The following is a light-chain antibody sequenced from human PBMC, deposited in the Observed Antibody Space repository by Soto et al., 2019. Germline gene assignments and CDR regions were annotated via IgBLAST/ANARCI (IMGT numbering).Light chain of an antibody. Sequence: DIQLTQSPSSISASIGDRVTITCRASQGLSSWLAWYQQRPGKAPKLLIYAASNLQSGVPSRFSGSGSGTEFTLTTGSLQPEDFATYYCQQAYSFPVTFGQGTRLAIK. CDR1: QGLSSW. V-gene: IGKV1D-12*01. CDR3: QQAYSFPVT. CDR2: AAS. J-gene: IGKJ5*01.